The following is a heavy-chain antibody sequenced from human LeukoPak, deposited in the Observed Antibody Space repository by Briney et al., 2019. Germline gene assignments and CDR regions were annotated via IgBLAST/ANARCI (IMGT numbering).Heavy chain of an antibody. V-gene: IGHV4-4*02. CDR2: IYHSGST. J-gene: IGHJ4*02. CDR3: ASVVGATQGGD. CDR1: GGFISTTNW. Sequence: SETLSLTCAVSGGFISTTNWWSWVRQPPGKGLEWIGEIYHSGSTNYNPSLKSRVTISVDKSKNQFSLKLSSVTAADTAVYYCASVVGATQGGDWGQGTLVTVSS. D-gene: IGHD1-26*01.